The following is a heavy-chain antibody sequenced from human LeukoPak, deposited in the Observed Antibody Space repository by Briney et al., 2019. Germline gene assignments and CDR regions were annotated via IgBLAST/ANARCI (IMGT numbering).Heavy chain of an antibody. CDR3: ATYCSGGSCHLSGYFQH. CDR1: GGSISSGGYY. V-gene: IGHV4-31*03. CDR2: IYYSGST. J-gene: IGHJ1*01. D-gene: IGHD2-15*01. Sequence: SETLSLTCTVSGGSISSGGYYWSWIRQHPGKGLEWIGYIYYSGSTYYNPSLKSRVTISVDTSKNQFSLKLSSVTAADTAVYYCATYCSGGSCHLSGYFQHWGQGTLVTVSS.